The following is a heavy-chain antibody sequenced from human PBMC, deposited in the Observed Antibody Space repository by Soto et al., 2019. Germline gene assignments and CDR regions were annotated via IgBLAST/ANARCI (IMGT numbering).Heavy chain of an antibody. CDR2: IYYSGST. D-gene: IGHD7-27*01. CDR3: ARVEGDWGFSD. V-gene: IGHV4-39*07. J-gene: IGHJ4*02. Sequence: SETLSLTCTVSGGSISSSSYYWGWIRQPPGKGLEWIGSIYYSGSTYYNPSLKSRVTISVDTSKNQFSLKLSSVTAADTAVYYCARVEGDWGFSDWGQGTLVTVSS. CDR1: GGSISSSSYY.